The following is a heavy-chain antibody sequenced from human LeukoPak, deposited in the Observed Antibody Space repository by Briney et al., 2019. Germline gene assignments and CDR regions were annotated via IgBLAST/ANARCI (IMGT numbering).Heavy chain of an antibody. CDR3: ARACRDDYTYDWCGLDY. D-gene: IGHD5-24*01. CDR1: GYSFDSYR. J-gene: IGHJ4*02. V-gene: IGHV5-51*01. Sequence: GESLKISWKGSGYSFDSYRIGWVRQMPGKGLEWMGIIYPGDSDTRYSPSFQGQVTLSADKSISTAYVQWNNLRASDTAMYYCARACRDDYTYDWCGLDYWGQGTLVTVSS. CDR2: IYPGDSDT.